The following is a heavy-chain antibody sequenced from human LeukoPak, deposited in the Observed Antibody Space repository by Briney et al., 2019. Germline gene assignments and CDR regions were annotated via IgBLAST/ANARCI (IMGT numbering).Heavy chain of an antibody. J-gene: IGHJ5*02. CDR2: ISRGDGRRT. Sequence: GGSLRLSCAGSGFTLASYSMNWVRQAPGKGLELVAYISRGDGRRTYYADSVKGRFTISRDNVKNSLYLQLNSLRDEDTAVYYCAKDITIFGVVTGPWGQGTLVTVSS. CDR3: AKDITIFGVVTGP. CDR1: GFTLASYS. V-gene: IGHV3-48*02. D-gene: IGHD3-3*01.